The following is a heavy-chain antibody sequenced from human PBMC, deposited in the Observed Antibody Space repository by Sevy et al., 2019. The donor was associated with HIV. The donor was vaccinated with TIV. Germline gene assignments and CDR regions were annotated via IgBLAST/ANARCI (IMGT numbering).Heavy chain of an antibody. CDR3: ASQDVMGPLGAYGMDV. V-gene: IGHV3-30-3*01. D-gene: IGHD3-16*01. J-gene: IGHJ6*01. Sequence: GGSLRLSCAASGFTFSSYAMHWVRQAPGKGLEWVAVISYDGSNKYYADSVKGRFTISRDNSKNTLYLQMNSLRAEDTAVYYCASQDVMGPLGAYGMDVWGQGTTVTVSA. CDR2: ISYDGSNK. CDR1: GFTFSSYA.